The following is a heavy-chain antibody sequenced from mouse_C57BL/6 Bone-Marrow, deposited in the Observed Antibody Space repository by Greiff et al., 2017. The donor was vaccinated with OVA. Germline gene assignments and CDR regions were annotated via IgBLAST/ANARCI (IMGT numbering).Heavy chain of an antibody. V-gene: IGHV1-15*01. D-gene: IGHD1-1*01. CDR3: TRRSLYGSSLSYFDY. J-gene: IGHJ2*01. Sequence: GASVTLSCKASGYTFTDYEMHWVKQTPVHGLEWIGAIDPETGGTAYNQKFKGKAILTADKSSSTAYMELRSLTSEDSAVYYCTRRSLYGSSLSYFDYWGQGTTLTVSS. CDR1: GYTFTDYE. CDR2: IDPETGGT.